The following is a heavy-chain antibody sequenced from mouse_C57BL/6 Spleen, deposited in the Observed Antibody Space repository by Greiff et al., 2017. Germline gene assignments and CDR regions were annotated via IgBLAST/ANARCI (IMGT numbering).Heavy chain of an antibody. CDR3: ARDDYDYDGGAVAD. CDR2: SRNKANDYTT. D-gene: IGHD2-4*01. Sequence: EVKVVESGGGLVQSGRSLRLSCATSGFTFSDFYMEWVRQAPGKGLEWIAASRNKANDYTTEYSASLKGRFIASRDTSQSILYLQMKALGAEDTANYYCARDDYDYDGGAVADWGQGTRVTVAA. V-gene: IGHV7-1*01. CDR1: GFTFSDFY. J-gene: IGHJ3*01.